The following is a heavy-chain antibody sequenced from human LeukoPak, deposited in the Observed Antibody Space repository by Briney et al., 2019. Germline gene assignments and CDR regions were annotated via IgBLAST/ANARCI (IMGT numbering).Heavy chain of an antibody. CDR3: ARDLSVTTRDDAFDI. CDR1: GGSISSYY. V-gene: IGHV4-59*01. Sequence: SETLSLTCTVSGGSISSYYWTWIRQPPGKGLEWIGYIYYSGSTNYNPSLKSRVTISVDTSKNQFSLELSSVTAADTAVYYCARDLSVTTRDDAFDIWGQGTMVTVSS. CDR2: IYYSGST. J-gene: IGHJ3*02. D-gene: IGHD5-18*01.